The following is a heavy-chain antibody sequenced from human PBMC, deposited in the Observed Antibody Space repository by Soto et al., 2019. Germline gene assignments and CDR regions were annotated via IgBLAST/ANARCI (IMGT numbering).Heavy chain of an antibody. D-gene: IGHD6-13*01. CDR1: GGSFSGYY. CDR3: ARVPSSSYHYFDY. Sequence: SETLSLTCAVYGGSFSGYYWTWIRQPPGTGLEWIGGINHSGSTNYNPSLKSRVTISVDTSKNQFSLKLTSVTAADTAVYYCARVPSSSYHYFDYWGQGTLVTVSS. V-gene: IGHV4-34*01. J-gene: IGHJ4*02. CDR2: INHSGST.